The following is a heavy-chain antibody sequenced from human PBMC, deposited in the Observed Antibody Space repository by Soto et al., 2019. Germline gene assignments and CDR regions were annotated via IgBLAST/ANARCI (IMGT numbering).Heavy chain of an antibody. CDR1: GYSISSGYY. CDR2: IYHSGST. V-gene: IGHV4-38-2*02. Sequence: QVQLQESGPGLVKPSETLSLTCAVSGYSISSGYYWGWIRQPPGKGLEWIGSIYHSGSTYYNPSLKSRVTISVDTSKNQFSLKLSSVTAADTAVYYCARDQVTMVRDALVGVDYWGQGTLVTVSS. J-gene: IGHJ4*02. D-gene: IGHD3-10*01. CDR3: ARDQVTMVRDALVGVDY.